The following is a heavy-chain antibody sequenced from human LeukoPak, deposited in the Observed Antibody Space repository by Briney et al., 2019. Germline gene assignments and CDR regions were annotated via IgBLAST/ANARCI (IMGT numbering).Heavy chain of an antibody. CDR3: ARDGSAYYGMDV. Sequence: PGGSLRLSCAASGFTVSSNYMSWVRQAPGKGLEWVSVIYSGGSTYYADSVKGRFTISGDNSKNTLYLQMNSLRAEDTAVYYCARDGSAYYGMDVWGQGTTVTVSS. D-gene: IGHD6-25*01. CDR1: GFTVSSNY. CDR2: IYSGGST. V-gene: IGHV3-53*01. J-gene: IGHJ6*02.